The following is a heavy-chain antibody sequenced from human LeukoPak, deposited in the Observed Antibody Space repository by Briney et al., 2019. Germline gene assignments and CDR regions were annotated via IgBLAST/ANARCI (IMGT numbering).Heavy chain of an antibody. J-gene: IGHJ4*02. D-gene: IGHD3-10*01. V-gene: IGHV3-33*08. Sequence: PGGSLRLSCAASGFTFSSYAMSWVRQAPGKGLEWVAVIWYDGSNKYYTDSVKGRFTISRDNSKNTLYLQMNSLRAEDTAVYYCARGPGSNYWGQGTLVTVSS. CDR1: GFTFSSYA. CDR2: IWYDGSNK. CDR3: ARGPGSNY.